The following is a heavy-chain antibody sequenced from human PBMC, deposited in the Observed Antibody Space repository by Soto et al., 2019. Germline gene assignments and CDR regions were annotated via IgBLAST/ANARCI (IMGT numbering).Heavy chain of an antibody. J-gene: IGHJ6*02. CDR3: ASSSLVRGVMYYYGMDV. CDR2: IYYSGST. CDR1: GGSISSGGYY. V-gene: IGHV4-31*03. Sequence: SETLSLTCTVSGGSISSGGYYWSWIRQHPGKGLEWIGYIYYSGSTYYNPSLKSRVTISVDTSKNQFSLKLSSVTAADTAVYYCASSSLVRGVMYYYGMDVWGQGATVTVSS. D-gene: IGHD3-10*01.